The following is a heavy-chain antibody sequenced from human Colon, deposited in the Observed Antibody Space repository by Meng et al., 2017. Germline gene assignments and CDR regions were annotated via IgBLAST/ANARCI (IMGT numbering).Heavy chain of an antibody. CDR1: GASLSSSW. J-gene: IGHJ4*02. V-gene: IGHV3-7*01. D-gene: IGHD6-13*01. Sequence: GGSLRLSCAASGASLSSSWMSWVRQAPGKGLEWVAHIGPDGSETYYVDSVKGRVTISRDNAKHSLYLQMNSLRAEDTAVYYCTRLFKSWSGYWGQGTRVTVSS. CDR3: TRLFKSWSGY. CDR2: IGPDGSET.